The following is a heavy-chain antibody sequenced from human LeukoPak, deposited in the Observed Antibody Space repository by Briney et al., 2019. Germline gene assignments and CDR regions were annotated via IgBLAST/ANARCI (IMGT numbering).Heavy chain of an antibody. D-gene: IGHD4-17*01. CDR3: AIDPYGDYSNFDF. CDR1: XFXFXXYX. V-gene: IGHV3-7*03. CDR2: IYQHGIEK. Sequence: XXFXFXXYXXSXVRQAPGKGLEWVANIYQHGIEKYYVDSVKCRFTISTHNAKNSLYLQMNSLRAEDTAVYYCAIDPYGDYSNFDFSGQGTLVTVSS. J-gene: IGHJ4*02.